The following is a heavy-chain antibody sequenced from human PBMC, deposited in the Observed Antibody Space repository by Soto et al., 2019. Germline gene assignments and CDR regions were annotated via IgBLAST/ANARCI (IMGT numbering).Heavy chain of an antibody. CDR2: ISYDGSSQ. D-gene: IGHD5-18*01. CDR3: ARDLSTAMALIYYGMDV. Sequence: GGSLRLSCAASGFTLRKYVLHWVRQAPGKGLEWVAMISYDGSSQYYADSVKGRLTISRDNSKNILYLQINSLRPEDTAVYYCARDLSTAMALIYYGMDVWGQGTPVTVSS. V-gene: IGHV3-30-3*01. CDR1: GFTLRKYV. J-gene: IGHJ6*02.